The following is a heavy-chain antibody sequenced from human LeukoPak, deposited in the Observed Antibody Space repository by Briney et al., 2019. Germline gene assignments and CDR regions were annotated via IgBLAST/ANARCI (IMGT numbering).Heavy chain of an antibody. Sequence: PGGSLRLSCAASGFTFSSAWMTWVRQAPGKGLEWIGEINHSGSTNYNPSLKSRVTISVDTSKNQFSLKLSSVTAADTAVYYCARGGRGYCSSTSCYGRVNYYFDYWGQGTLVTVSS. CDR2: INHSGST. CDR3: ARGGRGYCSSTSCYGRVNYYFDY. CDR1: GFTFSSAW. D-gene: IGHD2-2*01. J-gene: IGHJ4*02. V-gene: IGHV4-34*01.